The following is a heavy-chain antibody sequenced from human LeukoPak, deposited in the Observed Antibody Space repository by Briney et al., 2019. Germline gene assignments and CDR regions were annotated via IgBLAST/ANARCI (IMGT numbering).Heavy chain of an antibody. J-gene: IGHJ5*02. Sequence: PGGSLRLSCAASGFTFSDYNVNWVRQAPGKGLEWLSYITTSSGNKYYADSVKGRFTISRDNAQNSLYLQMNSLRDEDTAVYYCASPNAGAWGQGTLVTVSS. D-gene: IGHD2-2*01. V-gene: IGHV3-48*02. CDR2: ITTSSGNK. CDR1: GFTFSDYN. CDR3: ASPNAGA.